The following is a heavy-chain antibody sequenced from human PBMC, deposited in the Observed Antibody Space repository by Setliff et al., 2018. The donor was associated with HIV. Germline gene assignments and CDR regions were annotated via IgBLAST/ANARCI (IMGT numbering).Heavy chain of an antibody. Sequence: ASVKVSCKASGYNFAVYYMHWVRQAPGQGLEWMGWINPNNGDTSYAQRFQGRITMTRDMSINTVFMGLSSLRSDDTAVFYCARDPSGPRGDSYGYWGQGTLVTVSS. CDR1: GYNFAVYY. D-gene: IGHD5-18*01. V-gene: IGHV1-2*02. CDR2: INPNNGDT. J-gene: IGHJ4*02. CDR3: ARDPSGPRGDSYGY.